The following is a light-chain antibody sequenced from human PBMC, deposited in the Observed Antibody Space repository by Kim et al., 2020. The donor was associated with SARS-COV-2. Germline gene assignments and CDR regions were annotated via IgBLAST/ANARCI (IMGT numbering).Light chain of an antibody. CDR2: QDI. CDR1: KLGDKY. Sequence: SYELTQPPSVSVSPGQTASITCSGDKLGDKYACWYQQKPGQSPVLVIYQDIIRPSGIPERFSGSNSGNTATLTISGTQALDEADYYCQAWDSSTAVFGGGTKVTVL. V-gene: IGLV3-1*01. CDR3: QAWDSSTAV. J-gene: IGLJ2*01.